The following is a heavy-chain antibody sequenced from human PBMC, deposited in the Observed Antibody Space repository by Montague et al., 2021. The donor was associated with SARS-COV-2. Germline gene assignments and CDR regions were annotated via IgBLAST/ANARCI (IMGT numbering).Heavy chain of an antibody. Sequence: SETLSLTCAVYGGSISSSSYYWGRIRQPPGKGLEWIGSIYYSGSTYYNPSLKSRVTISVDTSKNQFSLKLSSVTAADTAVYYCAGRGVRYSSSWYSYWFDPWGQGTLVTVSS. V-gene: IGHV4-39*01. CDR2: IYYSGST. J-gene: IGHJ5*02. CDR3: AGRGVRYSSSWYSYWFDP. CDR1: GGSISSSSYY. D-gene: IGHD6-13*01.